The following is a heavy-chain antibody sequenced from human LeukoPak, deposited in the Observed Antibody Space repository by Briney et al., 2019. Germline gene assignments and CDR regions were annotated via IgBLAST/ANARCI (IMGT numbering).Heavy chain of an antibody. CDR1: GYTFTSYG. CDR3: ARGPFAARSGYPNLDY. D-gene: IGHD3-3*01. V-gene: IGHV1-18*01. CDR2: ISAYNGNT. Sequence: ASVKVSCKASGYTFTSYGISWVRQAPGQGLEWMGWISAYNGNTNYAQKLQGRVTMTTDTSTSTAYMELRSLRSDDTAVYYCARGPFAARSGYPNLDYWGQGTLVTVSS. J-gene: IGHJ4*02.